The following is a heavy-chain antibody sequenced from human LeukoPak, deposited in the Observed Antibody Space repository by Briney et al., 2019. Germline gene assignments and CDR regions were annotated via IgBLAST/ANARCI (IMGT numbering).Heavy chain of an antibody. J-gene: IGHJ4*02. V-gene: IGHV3-21*01. D-gene: IGHD5-12*01. CDR3: ARDTSGYSGYEFDY. CDR1: GFTFSSYS. CDR2: ISSSSSYI. Sequence: GSLRLSCAASGFTFSSYSMNGVRQAPGKGLEWVSSISSSSSYIYYADSVKGRFTISRDNAKNSLYLQMNSLRAEDTAVYYCARDTSGYSGYEFDYWGQGTLVTVSS.